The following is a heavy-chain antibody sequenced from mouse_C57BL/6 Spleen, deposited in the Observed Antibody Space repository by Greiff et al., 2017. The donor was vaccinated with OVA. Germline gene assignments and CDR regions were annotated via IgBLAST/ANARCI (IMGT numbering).Heavy chain of an antibody. CDR3: ARSQSSGYVSYYAMDY. Sequence: QVQLQQPGAELVRPGSSVKLSFKASGYTFTSYWMHWVKQRPIQGLEWIGNIDPSDSETHYNQKFKDKATLTVDKSSSTAYMQLSSLTSEDSAVYYCARSQSSGYVSYYAMDYWGQGTSVTVSS. J-gene: IGHJ4*01. CDR1: GYTFTSYW. V-gene: IGHV1-52*01. D-gene: IGHD3-2*02. CDR2: IDPSDSET.